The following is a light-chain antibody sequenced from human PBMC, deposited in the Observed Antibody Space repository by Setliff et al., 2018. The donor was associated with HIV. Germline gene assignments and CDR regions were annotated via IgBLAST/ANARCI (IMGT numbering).Light chain of an antibody. Sequence: QSALTQPASVSGSPGQSITIPCTGTSSDIGGYNYVSWYQKYPDKAPKLIIYDVTNRPSGVSNRFSGSKSGNTASLTISGLQAEDEADYYCSSYTSSSTRVFGTGTKVTVL. J-gene: IGLJ1*01. CDR2: DVT. V-gene: IGLV2-14*03. CDR3: SSYTSSSTRV. CDR1: SSDIGGYNY.